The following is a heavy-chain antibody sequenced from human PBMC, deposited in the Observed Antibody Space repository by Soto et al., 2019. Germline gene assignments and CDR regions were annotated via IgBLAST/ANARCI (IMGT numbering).Heavy chain of an antibody. CDR1: GFSFSRSW. Sequence: EVQLVESGGGLVQPGGSVRLSCAASGFSFSRSWMHWVRQAPGKGLVWVSHISSDGSGTAYADSVKDRFTISRDNAKNELYLQMDSLRGEDTAVYFCARAAYGDYTDYWGQETLVTVSS. CDR2: ISSDGSGT. J-gene: IGHJ4*02. CDR3: ARAAYGDYTDY. V-gene: IGHV3-74*01. D-gene: IGHD4-17*01.